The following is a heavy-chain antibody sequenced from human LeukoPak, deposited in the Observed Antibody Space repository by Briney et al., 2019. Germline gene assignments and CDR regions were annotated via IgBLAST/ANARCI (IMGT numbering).Heavy chain of an antibody. CDR2: MNPNSGNT. V-gene: IGHV1-8*01. J-gene: IGHJ4*02. D-gene: IGHD3-10*01. CDR3: ARGGSGSYYNGDDY. Sequence: ASVKVSCKASGYAFTSYDINWVRQATGQGLEWMGWMNPNSGNTGYAQKFQGRVTMTRNTSISTAYMELSSLRSEDTAVYYCARGGSGSYYNGDDYWGQGTLVTVSS. CDR1: GYAFTSYD.